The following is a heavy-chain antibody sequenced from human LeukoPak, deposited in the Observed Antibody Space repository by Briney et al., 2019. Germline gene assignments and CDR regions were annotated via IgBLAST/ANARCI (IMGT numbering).Heavy chain of an antibody. CDR3: ARITAARLYAFDI. V-gene: IGHV2-70*11. Sequence: SGPTLVNPTQTLTLTCTFCGFSLSPSGRCVSWIGQPPGKALEWVARIDWDDDKYYSTSLKTRLTISKDTSKNQVVLTMTNMDPVDTATYYCARITAARLYAFDIWGQGTMVTVSS. CDR2: IDWDDDK. CDR1: GFSLSPSGRC. J-gene: IGHJ3*02. D-gene: IGHD6-6*01.